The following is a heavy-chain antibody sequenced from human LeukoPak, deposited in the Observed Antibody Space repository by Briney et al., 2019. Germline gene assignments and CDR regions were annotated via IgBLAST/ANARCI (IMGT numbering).Heavy chain of an antibody. CDR2: MNPNSGNT. Sequence: ASVKVSCKASGYTFTSYDINWVRQATGQGLEWMGWMNPNSGNTGYAQKFQGRVTMTRNTSISTAYMELSSLRSEDTAVYYCARTGGSSWPYYYGMDVWGQGTTVTVSS. CDR3: ARTGGSSWPYYYGMDV. J-gene: IGHJ6*02. CDR1: GYTFTSYD. V-gene: IGHV1-8*01. D-gene: IGHD6-13*01.